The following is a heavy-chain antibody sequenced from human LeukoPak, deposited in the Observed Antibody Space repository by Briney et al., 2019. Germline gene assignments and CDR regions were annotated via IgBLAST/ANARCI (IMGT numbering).Heavy chain of an antibody. D-gene: IGHD2-15*01. V-gene: IGHV4-34*01. CDR2: INHSGST. CDR3: ARGPYCSGGSCYLIYYFDY. CDR1: GGSFSGYY. Sequence: SDTLSLTCAVYGGSFSGYYWSWIRQPPGQGLEWIGEINHSGSTNYNPSLKSRVTISVDTSKNQFSLKLSSVTAADTAVYYCARGPYCSGGSCYLIYYFDYWGQGTLVTVSS. J-gene: IGHJ4*02.